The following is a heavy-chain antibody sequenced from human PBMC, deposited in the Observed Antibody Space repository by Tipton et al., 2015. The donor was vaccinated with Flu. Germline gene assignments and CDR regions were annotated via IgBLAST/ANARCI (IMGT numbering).Heavy chain of an antibody. Sequence: SLRLSCAASGFTFSTYAMSWVRQAPGKGLEWVSVFSGSGGSTYYADSVKGRFTISRDNSKSTLYLQMNSLRAEDTAVYFCARRDFSNYVSEPKNWFDFWGQGTLVTVSS. CDR3: ARRDFSNYVSEPKNWFDF. D-gene: IGHD4-11*01. V-gene: IGHV3-23*01. J-gene: IGHJ5*01. CDR2: FSGSGGST. CDR1: GFTFSTYA.